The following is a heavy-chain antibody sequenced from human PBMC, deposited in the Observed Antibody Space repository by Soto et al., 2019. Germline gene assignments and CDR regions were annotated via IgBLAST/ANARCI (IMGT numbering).Heavy chain of an antibody. CDR1: GFTFSSYG. CDR2: ISYDGSNK. Sequence: GGSLRLSCAASGFTFSSYGMHWVRQAPGKGLEWVAVISYDGSNKYYADSVKGRFTISRDNSKNTLYLQMNSLRAEDTAVYYCAKDWGYCSGGSCSNYYYYYMDVWDKGTTVTVSS. J-gene: IGHJ6*03. CDR3: AKDWGYCSGGSCSNYYYYYMDV. D-gene: IGHD2-15*01. V-gene: IGHV3-30*18.